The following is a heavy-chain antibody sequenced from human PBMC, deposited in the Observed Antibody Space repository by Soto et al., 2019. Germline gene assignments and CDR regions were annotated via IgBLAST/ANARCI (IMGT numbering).Heavy chain of an antibody. Sequence: GASVKVSCKASGYTFTNFGISWVRQAPGQGLEWMGRIIPILGIANYAQKFQGRVTITADKSTSTAYMELSSLRSEDTAVYYCARDLGEALWFGETGGAFDIWGQGAMVTVSS. CDR3: ARDLGEALWFGETGGAFDI. CDR1: GYTFTNFG. J-gene: IGHJ3*02. V-gene: IGHV1-69*04. D-gene: IGHD3-10*01. CDR2: IIPILGIA.